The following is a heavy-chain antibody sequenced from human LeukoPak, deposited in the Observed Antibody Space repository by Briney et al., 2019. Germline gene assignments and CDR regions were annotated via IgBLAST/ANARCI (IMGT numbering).Heavy chain of an antibody. J-gene: IGHJ4*02. V-gene: IGHV4-31*03. CDR2: IHPSGML. CDR3: SRGLDSRKLGC. D-gene: IGHD3-22*01. Sequence: SQTLSLTCTVSGASISSGGYYWSWIRQHPGKGLEWIGSIHPSGMLYNNPSLESRVTMSRDTSKNQFSLNLNSVTAADTAVYFCSRGLDSRKLGCWGQGILVTVSS. CDR1: GASISSGGYY.